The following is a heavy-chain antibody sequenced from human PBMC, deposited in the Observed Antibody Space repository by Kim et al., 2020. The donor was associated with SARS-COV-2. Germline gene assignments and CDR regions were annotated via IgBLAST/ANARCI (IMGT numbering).Heavy chain of an antibody. J-gene: IGHJ4*02. CDR2: ISSSSSYI. CDR3: ARRRDQYYYDSSADY. D-gene: IGHD3-22*01. Sequence: GGSLRLSCAASGFTFSSYSMNWVRQAPGKGLEWVSSISSSSSYIYYADSVKGRFTISRDNAKNSLYLQMNSLRAEDTAVYYCARRRDQYYYDSSADYWGQGTLGTVSS. V-gene: IGHV3-21*01. CDR1: GFTFSSYS.